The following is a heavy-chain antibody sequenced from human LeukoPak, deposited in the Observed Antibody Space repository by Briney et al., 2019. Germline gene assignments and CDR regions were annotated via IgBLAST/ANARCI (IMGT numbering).Heavy chain of an antibody. J-gene: IGHJ4*02. CDR1: GYSISSGYY. D-gene: IGHD4-17*01. V-gene: IGHV4-38-2*01. Sequence: SETLSLACAVSGYSISSGYYWGWIRQPPGKGLEWIGSIYHSGSTYYNPSLKRRVTISVDTSKNQFSLKLSSVTAADTAVYYCASLYGDYLDYWGQGTLVTVSS. CDR3: ASLYGDYLDY. CDR2: IYHSGST.